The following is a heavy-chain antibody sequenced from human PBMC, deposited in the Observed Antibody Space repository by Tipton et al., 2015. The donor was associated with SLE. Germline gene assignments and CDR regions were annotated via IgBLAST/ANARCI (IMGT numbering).Heavy chain of an antibody. CDR2: INHSGST. Sequence: LRLSCTVSGGSISNYYWTWIRQPPGKGLEWIGEINHSGSTNYNPSLKSRITISVDTSKNQFSLRLSSVTAADTAVYYCARGRPRATQAWGGYYYYMDVWGKGTTVTVSS. V-gene: IGHV4-34*01. CDR3: ARGRPRATQAWGGYYYYMDV. J-gene: IGHJ6*03. D-gene: IGHD3-16*01. CDR1: GGSISNYY.